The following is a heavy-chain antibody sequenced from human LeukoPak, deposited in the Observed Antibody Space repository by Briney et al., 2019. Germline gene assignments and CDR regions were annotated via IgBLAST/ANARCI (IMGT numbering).Heavy chain of an antibody. CDR1: GGSISSGGYY. Sequence: PSETLSLTCTVSGGSISSGGYYWSWIRQHPGKGLEWIGYIYYSGSTNYNPSLKSRGTISVDTSKNQFSLKLNSVTAADTAVYYCARVGSGWPYYFDYWGQGTLVTVSS. J-gene: IGHJ4*02. V-gene: IGHV4-61*08. D-gene: IGHD6-19*01. CDR2: IYYSGST. CDR3: ARVGSGWPYYFDY.